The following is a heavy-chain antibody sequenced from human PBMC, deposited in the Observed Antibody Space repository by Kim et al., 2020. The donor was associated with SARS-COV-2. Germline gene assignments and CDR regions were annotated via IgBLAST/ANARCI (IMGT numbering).Heavy chain of an antibody. CDR2: IRSKVNGYAT. J-gene: IGHJ3*02. D-gene: IGHD3-16*01. CDR3: TRLLRTQLDFWDAFD. CDR1: GFTFSDYA. V-gene: IGHV3-73*01. Sequence: WGYLRLSCGASGFTFSDYAMHWVRRASGKGLEWVGRIRSKVNGYATAYTASVRVRFTISRADSSHTAYMPMTSMKNADTAGFECTRLLRTQLDFWDAFD.